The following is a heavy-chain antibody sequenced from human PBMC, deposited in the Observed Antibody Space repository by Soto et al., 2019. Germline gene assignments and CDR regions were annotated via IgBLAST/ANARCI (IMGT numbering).Heavy chain of an antibody. Sequence: PGGSLRLSCAASGFTVRSNYMSWVRPAPGKGLEWVAVIYSGGSTYYAASVKGRFTISRDNSKKTLYLQLNSLRAEDTSVYYSERVRLNYAFDFWGQGTMVTVSS. CDR1: GFTVRSNY. CDR2: IYSGGST. J-gene: IGHJ4*02. V-gene: IGHV3-53*01. D-gene: IGHD2-2*01. CDR3: ERVRLNYAFDF.